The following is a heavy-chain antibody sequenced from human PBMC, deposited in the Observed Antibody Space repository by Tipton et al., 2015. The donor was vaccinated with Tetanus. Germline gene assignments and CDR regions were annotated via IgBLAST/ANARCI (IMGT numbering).Heavy chain of an antibody. CDR3: ARTSGYLYSSY. CDR1: GGSLSTFY. V-gene: IGHV4-59*01. CDR2: ISYSGST. D-gene: IGHD3-3*01. J-gene: IGHJ1*01. Sequence: TLSLTCTVSGGSLSTFYWTWIRQPPGKGLEWIGYISYSGSTKYNPSLKSRVAMSVDTSKNQLSLKLSSVTSADTAVYYCARTSGYLYSSYWGQGTLVTVSS.